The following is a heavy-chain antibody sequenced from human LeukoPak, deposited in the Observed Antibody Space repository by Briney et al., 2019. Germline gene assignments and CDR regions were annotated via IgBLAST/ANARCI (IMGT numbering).Heavy chain of an antibody. D-gene: IGHD2-2*01. CDR2: INPNSGGT. V-gene: IGHV1-2*02. Sequence: ASVKVSCKASGYTFTGYYMHWVRQAPGQGLEWMGWINPNSGGTNYAQKFQGRVTMTRDTSISTAYMELSRLRSDDTAVYYCARSALLGYCSSTSCSSHDAFDIWGQGTMVTVSS. J-gene: IGHJ3*02. CDR1: GYTFTGYY. CDR3: ARSALLGYCSSTSCSSHDAFDI.